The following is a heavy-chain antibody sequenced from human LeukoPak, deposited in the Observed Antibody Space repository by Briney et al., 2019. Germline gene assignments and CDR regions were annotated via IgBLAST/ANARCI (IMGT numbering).Heavy chain of an antibody. D-gene: IGHD2-15*01. Sequence: GGSLRLSCAASGFTFSSYAMSWVRQAPGKGLEWVSAISGSGGSTYYAGSVKGRFTISRDNSKNTLYLQMNSLRAEDTAVYYCAKNRGYCSGGSCYFDYWGQGTLVTVSS. V-gene: IGHV3-23*01. J-gene: IGHJ4*02. CDR2: ISGSGGST. CDR3: AKNRGYCSGGSCYFDY. CDR1: GFTFSSYA.